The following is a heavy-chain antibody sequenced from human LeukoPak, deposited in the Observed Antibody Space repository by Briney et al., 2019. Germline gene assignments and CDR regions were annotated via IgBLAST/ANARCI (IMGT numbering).Heavy chain of an antibody. Sequence: SETLSLTCAVYGGSFSGYYWSWIRQPPGKGLEWIGEINHSGSTNYNPSLKSRVTISVDTSKNQFSLRLSSVTAADTAVYYCARAPGGSSNWFDPWGQGTLVTVSS. V-gene: IGHV4-34*01. CDR1: GGSFSGYY. CDR2: INHSGST. D-gene: IGHD6-19*01. J-gene: IGHJ5*02. CDR3: ARAPGGSSNWFDP.